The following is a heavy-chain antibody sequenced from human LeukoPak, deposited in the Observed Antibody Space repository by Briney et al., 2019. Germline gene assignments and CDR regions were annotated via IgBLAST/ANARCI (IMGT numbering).Heavy chain of an antibody. V-gene: IGHV3-30*18. J-gene: IGHJ5*02. Sequence: QSGGSLRLSCATSGFTFSNYGMHWVRQAPGKGLEWVAVISSDETNIRYGDSVRGRFTVSRDNAKNTVYLQMNSLGADDTAVHYCAKDPYRVVFATGSHLDPWGQGTLVTVSS. CDR3: AKDPYRVVFATGSHLDP. CDR2: ISSDETNI. D-gene: IGHD2-15*01. CDR1: GFTFSNYG.